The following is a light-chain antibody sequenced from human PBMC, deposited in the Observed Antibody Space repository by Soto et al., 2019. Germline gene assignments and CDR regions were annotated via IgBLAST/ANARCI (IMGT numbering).Light chain of an antibody. Sequence: EIVMTQSPATLSVSPGERATLSCSASQSVSSNLAWYQQKPGQAPRLLIYGASTRATGIPARFSGSGSGTEFTLTISSLQSEDFAVYYCQQYNNLPPPLTFGGGTKVEIK. J-gene: IGKJ4*01. V-gene: IGKV3-15*01. CDR3: QQYNNLPPPLT. CDR1: QSVSSN. CDR2: GAS.